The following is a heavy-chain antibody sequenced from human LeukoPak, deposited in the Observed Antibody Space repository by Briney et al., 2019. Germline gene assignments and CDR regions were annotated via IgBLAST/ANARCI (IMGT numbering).Heavy chain of an antibody. J-gene: IGHJ4*02. CDR1: GFTFSSYS. V-gene: IGHV3-48*01. Sequence: GGSLRLSCAASGFTFSSYSMNWVRQAPGKGLEWVSYISSSSSTIYYADSVEGRFTISRDNAKNSLYLQMNSLRAEDTAVYYCARDAGGIAVAFDYWGQGTLVTVSS. D-gene: IGHD6-19*01. CDR2: ISSSSSTI. CDR3: ARDAGGIAVAFDY.